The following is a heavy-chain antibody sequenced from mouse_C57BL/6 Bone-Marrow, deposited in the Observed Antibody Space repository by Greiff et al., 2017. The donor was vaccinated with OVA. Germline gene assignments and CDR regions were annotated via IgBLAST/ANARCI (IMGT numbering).Heavy chain of an antibody. CDR1: GYAFSSSW. V-gene: IGHV1-82*01. D-gene: IGHD2-1*01. CDR3: ARDYGNYDSLYYFDY. CDR2: IYPGDGDT. Sequence: VQLQQSGPELVKPGASVKISCKASGYAFSSSWMNWVKQRPGKGLEWIGRIYPGDGDTNYNGKFKGKATLTADKSSSTAYMQLSSLTSEDSAVYFCARDYGNYDSLYYFDYWGQGTTLTVSS. J-gene: IGHJ2*01.